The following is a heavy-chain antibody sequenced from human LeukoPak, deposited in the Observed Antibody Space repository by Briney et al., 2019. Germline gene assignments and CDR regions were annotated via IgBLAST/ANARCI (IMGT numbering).Heavy chain of an antibody. J-gene: IGHJ4*02. CDR3: ARQIAVAGEAGFDY. D-gene: IGHD6-19*01. Sequence: PSETLSLTCTVSGGSISSYYWTWIRQPAGKGLEWIGRIYTTGSTNYNPSLNSRVTMSVDTSKNQFSLTLSSVTAADTAVYYCARQIAVAGEAGFDYWGQGTLVTVSS. CDR1: GGSISSYY. CDR2: IYTTGST. V-gene: IGHV4-4*07.